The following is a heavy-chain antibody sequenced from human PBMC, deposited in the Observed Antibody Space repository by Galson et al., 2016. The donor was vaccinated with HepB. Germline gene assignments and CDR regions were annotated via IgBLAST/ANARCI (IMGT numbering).Heavy chain of an antibody. CDR1: GFTFGDYG. CDR2: MRSKRHGGTT. Sequence: SLRLSCAVSGFTFGDYGLTWFRQAPGKGLEWVGFMRSKRHGGTTEYAASVRGRFTISRDDSKSIAYLQMNSLKAEDTAVYYCSRERGNYDSSDPDGLIDYWGQGTLVTVSS. CDR3: SRERGNYDSSDPDGLIDY. V-gene: IGHV3-49*03. J-gene: IGHJ4*02. D-gene: IGHD3-22*01.